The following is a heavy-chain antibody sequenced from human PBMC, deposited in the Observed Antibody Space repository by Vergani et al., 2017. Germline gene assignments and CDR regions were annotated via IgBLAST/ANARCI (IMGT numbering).Heavy chain of an antibody. D-gene: IGHD3-3*01. V-gene: IGHV3-30*18. CDR2: ISYDGSNK. CDR1: GFTFSSYG. J-gene: IGHJ4*02. CDR3: AKQPYYDFWSGYPPYYFDY. Sequence: QVQLVESGGGVVQPGRSLRLSCAASGFTFSSYGMHWVRQAPGKGLEWGAVISYDGSNKYYADSVKGRFTISRDNSKNTLYLQMNSLRAEDTAVYYCAKQPYYDFWSGYPPYYFDYWGQGTLVTVSS.